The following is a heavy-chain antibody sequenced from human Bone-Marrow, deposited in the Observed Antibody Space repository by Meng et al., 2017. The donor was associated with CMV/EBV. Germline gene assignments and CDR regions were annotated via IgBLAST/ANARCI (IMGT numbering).Heavy chain of an antibody. CDR1: TGCIY. CDR2: LYYSGTT. D-gene: IGHD2-2*01. J-gene: IGHJ6*02. CDR3: ASRSQDALYYYYCYGMDV. V-gene: IGHV4-61*01. Sequence: TGCIYWSWVRQPQGKGLEWIGYLYYSGTTNYNPSLKSRVTTSVASSKTPFSLPRSSVTAAATAVYYCASRSQDALYYYYCYGMDVWGQGTTVTVSS.